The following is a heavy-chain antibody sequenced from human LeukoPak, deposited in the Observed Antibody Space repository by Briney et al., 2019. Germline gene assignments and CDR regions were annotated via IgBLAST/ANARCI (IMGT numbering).Heavy chain of an antibody. D-gene: IGHD5-12*01. J-gene: IGHJ4*02. CDR2: ISSDGRYK. V-gene: IGHV3-30*04. CDR1: GFGFSSYG. Sequence: GGSLRLSRAASGFGFSSYGIHWVRQAPGKGLEWVAVISSDGRYKHYGDSVKGRFTISRDNSESSLYLKMDSLRPEDTAVYYCAREGYRGYDYYFEYWGRGALVTVSS. CDR3: AREGYRGYDYYFEY.